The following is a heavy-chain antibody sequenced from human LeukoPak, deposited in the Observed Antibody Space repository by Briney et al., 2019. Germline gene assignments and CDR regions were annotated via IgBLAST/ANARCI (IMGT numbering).Heavy chain of an antibody. CDR2: ISSSSSTI. J-gene: IGHJ4*02. V-gene: IGHV3-48*04. D-gene: IGHD3-16*02. CDR3: ARGFLWFGGVIEDDYYFDY. CDR1: GFTFSSYS. Sequence: GGSLRLSCAASGFTFSSYSMNWVRQAPGKGLEWVSYISSSSSTIYYADSVKGRFTISRDNAKNSLYLQMNSLRAEDTAVYYCARGFLWFGGVIEDDYYFDYWGQGTLVTVSS.